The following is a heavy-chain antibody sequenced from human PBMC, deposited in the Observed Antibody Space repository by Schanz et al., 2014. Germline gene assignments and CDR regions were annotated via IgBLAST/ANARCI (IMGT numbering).Heavy chain of an antibody. D-gene: IGHD3-22*01. CDR3: AKDRSWDYDSSGYFDY. Sequence: EVQLVESGGGLVQPGKSLRLSCAASGFTFDKYAMHWVRQAPGKGLEWVSVISGSGGSTYYADSVKGRFTISRDNSKNTLYLQMNSLRAEDTAVYYCAKDRSWDYDSSGYFDYWGQGTLVTVSS. J-gene: IGHJ4*02. CDR1: GFTFDKYA. CDR2: ISGSGGST. V-gene: IGHV3-23*04.